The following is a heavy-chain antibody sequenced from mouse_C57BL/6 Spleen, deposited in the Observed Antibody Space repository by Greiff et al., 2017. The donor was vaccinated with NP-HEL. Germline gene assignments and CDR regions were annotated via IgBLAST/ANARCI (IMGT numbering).Heavy chain of an antibody. CDR3: ARGDDYGSSYYYAMDY. D-gene: IGHD1-1*01. V-gene: IGHV1-55*01. CDR1: GYTFTSYW. J-gene: IGHJ4*01. CDR2: IYPGSGST. Sequence: QVQLQQPGAELVKPGASVKMSCKASGYTFTSYWITWVKQRPGQGLEWIGDIYPGSGSTNYNEKFKSKATLTVDTSSSTAYIQLSSLTSEDSAVYYCARGDDYGSSYYYAMDYWGQGTSVTVSS.